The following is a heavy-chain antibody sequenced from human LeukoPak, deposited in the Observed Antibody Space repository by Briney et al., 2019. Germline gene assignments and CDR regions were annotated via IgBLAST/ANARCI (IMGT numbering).Heavy chain of an antibody. J-gene: IGHJ5*02. D-gene: IGHD6-13*01. CDR3: ARESPVAATGRSWFDP. CDR1: GFTFSSYA. Sequence: GGSLRLSCAASGFTFSSYAMSWVRQAPGKGLEWVSTITDGGSTTYYADSVTGRFTISRDNSKNTLYLQMNSLRAEDTALYFCARESPVAATGRSWFDPWGQGTLVTVSS. V-gene: IGHV3-23*01. CDR2: ITDGGSTT.